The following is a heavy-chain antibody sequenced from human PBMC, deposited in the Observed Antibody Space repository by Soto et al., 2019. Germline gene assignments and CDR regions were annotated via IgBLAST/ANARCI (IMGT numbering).Heavy chain of an antibody. D-gene: IGHD6-19*01. J-gene: IGHJ3*02. CDR2: IWYDGSNK. CDR3: HSSGWNDAFDI. V-gene: IGHV3-33*01. CDR1: GFTFSSYG. Sequence: QVQLVESGGGVVQPGRSLRLSCAASGFTFSSYGMHWVRQAPGKGLEWVAVIWYDGSNKYYADSVKGRFTISRDNSKNTLYLQMNSLRAEDTAVYYCHSSGWNDAFDIWGQGTMVTVSS.